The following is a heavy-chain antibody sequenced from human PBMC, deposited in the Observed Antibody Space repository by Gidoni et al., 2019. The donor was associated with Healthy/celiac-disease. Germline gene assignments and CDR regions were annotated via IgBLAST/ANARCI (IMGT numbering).Heavy chain of an antibody. J-gene: IGHJ4*02. CDR2: FDPEDGET. V-gene: IGHV1-24*01. Sequence: QVQLVPSGAEVKKPGASVKVSCKVSGYTLTELSMHWVRQAPGKGLEWMGGFDPEDGETIYAQKFQGRVTMTEDTSTDTAYMELSSLRSEDTAVYYCATATTSPYSSVPGDYFDYWGQGTLVTVSS. CDR1: GYTLTELS. CDR3: ATATTSPYSSVPGDYFDY. D-gene: IGHD6-19*01.